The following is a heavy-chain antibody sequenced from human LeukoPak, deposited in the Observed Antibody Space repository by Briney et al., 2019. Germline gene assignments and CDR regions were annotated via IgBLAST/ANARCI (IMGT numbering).Heavy chain of an antibody. V-gene: IGHV4-59*01. CDR1: GASISTYY. J-gene: IGHJ4*02. Sequence: SETLSLTCTVSGASISTYYWTWIRQPPGKGLEWIGYIYYSGGANYNPSLKSRVTISIDTSKNRFSLKLSSVTAADTAVYYCAREDGNTSFDYWGQGTLVTVSS. CDR3: AREDGNTSFDY. CDR2: IYYSGGA. D-gene: IGHD5-24*01.